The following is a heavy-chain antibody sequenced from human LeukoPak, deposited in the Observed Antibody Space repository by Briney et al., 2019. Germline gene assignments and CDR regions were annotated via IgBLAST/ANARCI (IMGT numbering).Heavy chain of an antibody. CDR2: ISSSGSTI. Sequence: GGSLRFSCAASGFTFSDDYMSWIRQAPGKGLEWVSYISSSGSTIYYADSVKGRFTISRDNAKNSLYLQMNSLRAEDTAVYYCARDVAEGMYYFNYWGQGTLVTVSS. D-gene: IGHD6-19*01. J-gene: IGHJ4*02. CDR3: ARDVAEGMYYFNY. CDR1: GFTFSDDY. V-gene: IGHV3-11*01.